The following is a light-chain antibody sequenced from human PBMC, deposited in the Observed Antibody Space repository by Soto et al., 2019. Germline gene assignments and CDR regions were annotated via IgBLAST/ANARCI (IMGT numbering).Light chain of an antibody. J-gene: IGKJ1*01. V-gene: IGKV1-39*01. Sequence: DIQMTQSPSSLSASVGDRVTITCQASQNINNYLNWYQQKPGRDPKLLIYAASTLQSGVPSRFSGSGSGTDFTLTISSLQPEDFATYYCHQTYKFVWTFCQGTKVDIK. CDR2: AAS. CDR1: QNINNY. CDR3: HQTYKFVWT.